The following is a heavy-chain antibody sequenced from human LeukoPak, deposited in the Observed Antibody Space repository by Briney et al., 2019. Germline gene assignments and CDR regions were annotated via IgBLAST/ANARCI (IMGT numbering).Heavy chain of an antibody. CDR3: ARAPCVGTNGVCYASQFDY. CDR1: GGSFSGYY. V-gene: IGHV4-34*01. CDR2: INYSGST. J-gene: IGHJ4*02. Sequence: SETLSLTCAVYGGSFSGYYWSWLRQPPGKGLEWLREINYSGSTNYNPSHKSRVTISVDTSKDQFSLKLSSVTAADTAVYYCARAPCVGTNGVCYASQFDYWGEGTLVTVSS. D-gene: IGHD2-8*01.